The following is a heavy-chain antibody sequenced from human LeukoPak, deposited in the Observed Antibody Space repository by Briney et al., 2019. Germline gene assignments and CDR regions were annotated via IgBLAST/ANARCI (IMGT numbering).Heavy chain of an antibody. CDR2: ISYSGST. Sequence: SETLSLTCTVSGGSISSYYLSWIRQPPGKGLEWIGYISYSGSTNYNPSLRSRVTISVDTSKSQFSLNLSSVTAADTDVYYCARGGGAVDYWGQGTLVTVSS. CDR3: ARGGGAVDY. J-gene: IGHJ4*02. V-gene: IGHV4-59*01. D-gene: IGHD3-16*01. CDR1: GGSISSYY.